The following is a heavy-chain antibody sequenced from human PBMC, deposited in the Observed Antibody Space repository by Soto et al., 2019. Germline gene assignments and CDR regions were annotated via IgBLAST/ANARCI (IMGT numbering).Heavy chain of an antibody. CDR1: GITFSNAW. V-gene: IGHV3-15*01. CDR3: TTTRPGTNVFDN. Sequence: EVQLVESGGGLVEPGGSLRVSCAASGITFSNAWMNWVRKAPGKGLEYIGRIRSKTDGGTTEYAAPVEGRFTVSRDDSKNTLYLQMSGLKTEDTAVYYCTTTRPGTNVFDNWGQGTLVTVSS. CDR2: IRSKTDGGTT. J-gene: IGHJ3*02. D-gene: IGHD6-13*01.